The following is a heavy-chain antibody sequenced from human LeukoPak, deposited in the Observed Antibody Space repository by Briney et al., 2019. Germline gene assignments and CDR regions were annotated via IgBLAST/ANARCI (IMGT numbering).Heavy chain of an antibody. CDR3: ARAYYDFWSGYYNDY. V-gene: IGHV1-46*01. D-gene: IGHD3-3*01. CDR2: INPSGGST. Sequence: GASVKVSCKASGYTFTIYYIHWVRQAPGQGLEWMGIINPSGGSTSYAQKFQGRVTMTRDTSTSTVYMELSSLRSEDTAVYYCARAYYDFWSGYYNDYWGQGTLVTVSS. CDR1: GYTFTIYY. J-gene: IGHJ4*02.